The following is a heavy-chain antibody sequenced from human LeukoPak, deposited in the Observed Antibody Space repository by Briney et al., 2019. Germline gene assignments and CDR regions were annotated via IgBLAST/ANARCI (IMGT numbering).Heavy chain of an antibody. CDR3: ARAGQAGTTDY. Sequence: PGGSLRLSCAASGFTISSYSMNWVRQAPGKVLEWVANINQGGSEKYYVDSVTGRFTISRDNAENSLYLQLNSLTVEDTAVYYCARAGQAGTTDYWGQGTLVTVSS. D-gene: IGHD1-7*01. CDR1: GFTISSYS. CDR2: INQGGSEK. V-gene: IGHV3-7*01. J-gene: IGHJ4*02.